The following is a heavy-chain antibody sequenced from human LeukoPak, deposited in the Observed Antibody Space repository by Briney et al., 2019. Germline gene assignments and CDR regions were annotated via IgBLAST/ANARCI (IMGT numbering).Heavy chain of an antibody. Sequence: PGGSLRLSCAASGFTFSSYSMNWVRQAPGKGLEWVSSISSSSSYIYYADSVKGRFTISRDNAKNSLYLQMNSLRAEDTAVYYCASTRIAAAGTAYWGQGTLVTVSS. V-gene: IGHV3-21*01. CDR3: ASTRIAAAGTAY. CDR2: ISSSSSYI. J-gene: IGHJ4*02. CDR1: GFTFSSYS. D-gene: IGHD6-13*01.